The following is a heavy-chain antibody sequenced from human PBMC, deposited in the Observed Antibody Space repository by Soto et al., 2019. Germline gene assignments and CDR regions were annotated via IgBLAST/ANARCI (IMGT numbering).Heavy chain of an antibody. D-gene: IGHD5-18*01. J-gene: IGHJ6*02. Sequence: GGSLRLSCAASGFTFSNAWMSWVRQAPGKGLEWVGRIKSKTDGGTTDYAAPVKGRFTISRDDSKNTLYLQMNSLKTEDTAVYYCTTGDVGGYSYGYYYYYCMDVWGQGTTVTVSS. V-gene: IGHV3-15*01. CDR3: TTGDVGGYSYGYYYYYCMDV. CDR1: GFTFSNAW. CDR2: IKSKTDGGTT.